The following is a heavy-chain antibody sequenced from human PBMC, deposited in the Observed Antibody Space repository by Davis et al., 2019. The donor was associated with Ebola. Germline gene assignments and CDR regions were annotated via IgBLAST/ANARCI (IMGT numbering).Heavy chain of an antibody. J-gene: IGHJ6*02. Sequence: AASVKVSCKASGYTFTSYYMHWVRQAPGQGLEWMGWINPNSGGTNYAQKFQGWVTMTRDTSISTAYMELSRLRSDDTAVYYCARGHCSSTSCYTTTYYYYYGMDVWGQGTTVTVSS. V-gene: IGHV1-2*04. CDR2: INPNSGGT. CDR3: ARGHCSSTSCYTTTYYYYYGMDV. D-gene: IGHD2-2*02. CDR1: GYTFTSYY.